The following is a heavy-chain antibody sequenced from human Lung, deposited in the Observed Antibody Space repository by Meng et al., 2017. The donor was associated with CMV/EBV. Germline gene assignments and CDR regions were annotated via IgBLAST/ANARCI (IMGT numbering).Heavy chain of an antibody. CDR1: FSFSASS. J-gene: IGHJ5*02. CDR3: ARARRIGAVGTRWFDP. Sequence: FSFSASSMGGLGQAPGKGLEWVSYIDGTGNTMYYPDSVKGRFTISRDNAKKSLYLQMNSLTAEDTAVYYCARARRIGAVGTRWFDPWGQGTLVTVSS. CDR2: IDGTGNTM. D-gene: IGHD6-13*01. V-gene: IGHV3-11*01.